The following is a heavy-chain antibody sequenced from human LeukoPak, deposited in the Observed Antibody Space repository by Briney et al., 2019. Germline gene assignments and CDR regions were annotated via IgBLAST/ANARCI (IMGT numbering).Heavy chain of an antibody. V-gene: IGHV3-30*18. J-gene: IGHJ4*02. CDR1: GFPFSSYG. Sequence: GRSLRLSCAASGFPFSSYGMHWVRQAPGKGLEWVAVISYDGSNKYYADSVKGRFTISRDNSKNTLYLQVNSLRAEDTAVYYCAEVSGDSSGYYYFDYWGQGTLVTVSS. CDR2: ISYDGSNK. D-gene: IGHD3-22*01. CDR3: AEVSGDSSGYYYFDY.